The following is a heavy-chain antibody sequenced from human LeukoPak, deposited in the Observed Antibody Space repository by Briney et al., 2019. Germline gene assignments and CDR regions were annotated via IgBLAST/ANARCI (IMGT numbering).Heavy chain of an antibody. CDR2: ISASDRRT. V-gene: IGHV3-23*01. Sequence: GGSLRLSCAASGFTFSIYAMSWVRQAPGKGPEWVSAISASDRRTYYADSVKGRFTISRDNSKNTLYLQMNSLRAEDTAVYYCAKGRYYFDYWGQGTLVTVSS. CDR1: GFTFSIYA. CDR3: AKGRYYFDY. J-gene: IGHJ4*02.